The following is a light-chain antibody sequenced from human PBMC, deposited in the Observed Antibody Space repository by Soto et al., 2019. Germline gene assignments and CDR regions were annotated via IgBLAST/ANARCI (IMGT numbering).Light chain of an antibody. CDR1: HSIDSW. J-gene: IGKJ2*01. Sequence: DIQMTQSPSTLSASLGDIVTITCRASHSIDSWLAWYQQKPGKAPKVLIYDASLLESGVPSRFSGSRSGTEFTLTISSLQAEDFATYFCPHYDTYPYTFGQGTKVDI. V-gene: IGKV1-5*01. CDR3: PHYDTYPYT. CDR2: DAS.